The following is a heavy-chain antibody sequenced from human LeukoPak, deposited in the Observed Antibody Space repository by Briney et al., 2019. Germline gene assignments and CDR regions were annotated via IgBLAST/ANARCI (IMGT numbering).Heavy chain of an antibody. CDR1: GYTFTGYY. Sequence: ASVTVSCTASGYTFTGYYMHWVRQAPGQGLEWMGWINPNSGGTNYAQKFQGRVTMTRDTSISTAYMELSRLRSDDTAVYYCARVSRTMVRASFSNWFDPWGQGTLVTVSS. J-gene: IGHJ5*02. V-gene: IGHV1-2*02. CDR3: ARVSRTMVRASFSNWFDP. D-gene: IGHD3-10*01. CDR2: INPNSGGT.